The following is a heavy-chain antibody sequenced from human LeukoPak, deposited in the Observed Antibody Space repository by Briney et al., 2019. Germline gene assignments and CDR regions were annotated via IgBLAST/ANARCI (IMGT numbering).Heavy chain of an antibody. CDR2: IKEDGSDK. D-gene: IGHD4-17*01. V-gene: IGHV3-7*01. CDR3: ARLKDAVTIFDC. CDR1: GFTFAHYW. J-gene: IGHJ5*01. Sequence: GSLRLSCIASGFTFAHYWMSWVRQAPGKGLEWVASIKEDGSDKYYVDSVKGRFTISRDNTKDSLYVRMNSLRAEDTAVYYCARLKDAVTIFDCWGQGILVTVSS.